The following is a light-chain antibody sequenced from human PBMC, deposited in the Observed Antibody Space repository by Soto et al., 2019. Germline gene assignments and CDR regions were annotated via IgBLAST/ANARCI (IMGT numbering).Light chain of an antibody. CDR2: EVH. J-gene: IGLJ2*01. V-gene: IGLV2-8*01. CDR1: SSDVGGYKY. CDR3: SSYGGTNNLL. Sequence: QSALTQPPSASGSPGQSVTISCTGTSSDVGGYKYVSWYQQHPGKAPKLMIFEVHKRPSGVPDRFSGSKSGNTASLTDSGLQAEDEADYYCSSYGGTNNLLFGGGTKLTVL.